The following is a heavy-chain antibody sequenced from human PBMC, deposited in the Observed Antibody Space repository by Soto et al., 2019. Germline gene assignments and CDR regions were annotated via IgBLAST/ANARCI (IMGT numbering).Heavy chain of an antibody. J-gene: IGHJ4*02. D-gene: IGHD3-10*01. V-gene: IGHV3-23*01. CDR3: AKRASGSYFDY. Sequence: EVQLLESGGGLVQPGGSLRLSCAASGFTFSSYAMNWVRQAPGKGLEWVSVISGSGDSTYYADSVKGRFTISRDNSKNTLYLQMNSLRAEDTAVYYRAKRASGSYFDYWGQGTLVTVSS. CDR1: GFTFSSYA. CDR2: ISGSGDST.